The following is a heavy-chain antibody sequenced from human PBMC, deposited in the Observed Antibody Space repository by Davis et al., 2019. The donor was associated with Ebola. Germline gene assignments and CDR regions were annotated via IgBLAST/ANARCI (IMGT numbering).Heavy chain of an antibody. J-gene: IGHJ4*02. CDR2: ISSSSSTI. CDR3: ASPPEYCSSTSCPFGY. Sequence: GSLRLSCAASGFTFSSYSMNWVRQAPGKGLEWVSYISSSSSTIYYADSVKGRFTISRDNSKNTLYLQMNSLRAEDTAVYYCASPPEYCSSTSCPFGYWGQGTLVTVSS. D-gene: IGHD2-2*01. CDR1: GFTFSSYS. V-gene: IGHV3-48*01.